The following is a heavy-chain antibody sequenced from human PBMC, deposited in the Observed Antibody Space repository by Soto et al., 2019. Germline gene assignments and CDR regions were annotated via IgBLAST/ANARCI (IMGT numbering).Heavy chain of an antibody. Sequence: EVQLVESGGGLVQPGRSLRLSCAASGFTFDDYAMHWVRQAPGKGLEWVSGISWNSGSIGYADSVKGRFTISRDNAKNSLDLQMDSLRAEDTALYYCAKGDCISTSCYSYYYYGMDVWGQGTTVTVSS. CDR1: GFTFDDYA. CDR2: ISWNSGSI. V-gene: IGHV3-9*01. J-gene: IGHJ6*02. D-gene: IGHD2-2*01. CDR3: AKGDCISTSCYSYYYYGMDV.